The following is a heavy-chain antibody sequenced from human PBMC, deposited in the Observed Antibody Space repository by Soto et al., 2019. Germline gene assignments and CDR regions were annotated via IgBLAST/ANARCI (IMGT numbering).Heavy chain of an antibody. V-gene: IGHV3-21*01. D-gene: IGHD3-9*01. CDR1: GFTFSSYS. Sequence: EVQLVESGGGLVKPGGSLRLSCAASGFTFSSYSMNWVRQAPGKGLEWFSSISSTSSYIYYEASVKGRFTISRDNANNSLYLQMNRLRVEDTAVYYCARDGTPSEYYDFVTGYYIGGKCIDYWCQGTPVVVSS. CDR3: ARDGTPSEYYDFVTGYYIGGKCIDY. CDR2: ISSTSSYI. J-gene: IGHJ4*02.